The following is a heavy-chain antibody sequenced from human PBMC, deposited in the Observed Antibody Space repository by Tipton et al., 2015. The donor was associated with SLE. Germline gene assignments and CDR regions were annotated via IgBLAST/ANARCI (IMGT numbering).Heavy chain of an antibody. J-gene: IGHJ4*02. CDR1: GFTFSIYS. CDR2: ISSSSSYI. V-gene: IGHV3-21*01. D-gene: IGHD6-13*01. CDR3: ARIGQQLDGFDY. Sequence: GSLRLSCAASGFTFSIYSMNWVRQAPGKGLEWVSSISSSSSYIYYADSVKGRFTISRDNAKNSLYLQMNSLRAEDTAVYYCARIGQQLDGFDYWGQGTLVTVSS.